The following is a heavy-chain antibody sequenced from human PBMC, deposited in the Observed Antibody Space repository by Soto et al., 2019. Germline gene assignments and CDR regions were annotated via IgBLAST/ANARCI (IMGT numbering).Heavy chain of an antibody. CDR1: GFTFSSYE. Sequence: GGSLRLSCAASGFTFSSYEMNWVRQAPGKGLEWISYITSSGGIIYYADSVKSRFTISRDNAKNSLYLHMNSLRAEDTAVYFCARRASRWGQGTMVTVSS. J-gene: IGHJ3*01. D-gene: IGHD1-26*01. V-gene: IGHV3-48*03. CDR2: ITSSGGII. CDR3: ARRASR.